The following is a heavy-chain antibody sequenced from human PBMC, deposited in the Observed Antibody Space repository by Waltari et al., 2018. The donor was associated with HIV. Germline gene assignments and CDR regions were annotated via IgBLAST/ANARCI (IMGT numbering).Heavy chain of an antibody. J-gene: IGHJ6*02. CDR2: IKQEGSVK. Sequence: EVQLVESGGGLVQPGGSLRLSCAASGFTFSSYWMSWVRQAPGKGREWVANIKQEGSVKYDVDSVKGRFTISRENAKNSLYLQMNSRRAEDTAVYYCATPARRYYYGMDVWGQGTTVTVSS. CDR3: ATPARRYYYGMDV. CDR1: GFTFSSYW. D-gene: IGHD6-6*01. V-gene: IGHV3-7*03.